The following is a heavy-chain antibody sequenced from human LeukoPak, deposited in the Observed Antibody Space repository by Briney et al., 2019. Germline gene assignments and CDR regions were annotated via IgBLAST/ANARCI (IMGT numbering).Heavy chain of an antibody. CDR1: GFTFSSYG. Sequence: PGGSLRLSCAASGFTFSSYGMHWVRQAPGKGLEWVAVISYDGSNKYYADSVKGRFTISRDNSKNTLYLQMNSLRAEDTAVYYCAKLFIDYYDSSGYYTREFIDYWGQGTLVIVSS. D-gene: IGHD3-22*01. V-gene: IGHV3-30*18. CDR3: AKLFIDYYDSSGYYTREFIDY. CDR2: ISYDGSNK. J-gene: IGHJ4*02.